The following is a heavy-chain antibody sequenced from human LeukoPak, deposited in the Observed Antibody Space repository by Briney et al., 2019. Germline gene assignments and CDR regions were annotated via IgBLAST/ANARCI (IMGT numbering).Heavy chain of an antibody. D-gene: IGHD3-10*01. CDR3: AKDREFGLFDY. J-gene: IGHJ4*02. CDR1: GFTFSSYA. V-gene: IGHV3-30*04. Sequence: GRSLRLSCAASGFTFSSYAMQWVRQAPGKGLEWVAVISYDGSDKNYADSVKGRFTISRDNSKNTLYLQMNSLRAEDTAVYYCAKDREFGLFDYWGQGTLVTVSS. CDR2: ISYDGSDK.